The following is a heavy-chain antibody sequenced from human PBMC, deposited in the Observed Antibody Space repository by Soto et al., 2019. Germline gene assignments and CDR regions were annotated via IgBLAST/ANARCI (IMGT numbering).Heavy chain of an antibody. CDR3: ARDYHPFDFWSGYQPLGFDP. CDR1: GYTFTSYA. CDR2: INAGNGNT. V-gene: IGHV1-3*01. Sequence: GASVKVSCKASGYTFTSYAMHWVRQAPGQRLEWMGWINAGNGNTKYSQKFQGRVTITRDTSASTAYMELSSLRSEDTAVYYCARDYHPFDFWSGYQPLGFDPWGQGTLVTVSS. D-gene: IGHD3-3*01. J-gene: IGHJ5*02.